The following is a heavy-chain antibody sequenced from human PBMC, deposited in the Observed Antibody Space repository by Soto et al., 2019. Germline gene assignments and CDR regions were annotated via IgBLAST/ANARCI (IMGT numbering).Heavy chain of an antibody. Sequence: ASVKVSCKASGYTFTSYGISWARQAPGQGLEWMGWIGAYNGNTNYAQKLQGRVTMTTDTSTSTAYMELRSLRSDDTAVYYCARDADFWSGFGPYGMDVWGQGTTVTVSS. CDR1: GYTFTSYG. D-gene: IGHD3-3*01. J-gene: IGHJ6*02. CDR3: ARDADFWSGFGPYGMDV. CDR2: IGAYNGNT. V-gene: IGHV1-18*01.